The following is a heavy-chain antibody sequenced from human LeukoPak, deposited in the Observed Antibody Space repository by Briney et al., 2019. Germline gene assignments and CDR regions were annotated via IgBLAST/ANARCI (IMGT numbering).Heavy chain of an antibody. Sequence: PSQTLSLTCAVSDGSISSGGYSWSWIRQPPGKGLEWIGYIYHSGSTYYNPSLKSRVTISVDRSKSQFSLKLSSVTAADTAVYYCAYGNYWGQGTLVTVSS. CDR2: IYHSGST. V-gene: IGHV4-30-2*01. J-gene: IGHJ4*02. CDR3: AYGNY. D-gene: IGHD4-17*01. CDR1: DGSISSGGYS.